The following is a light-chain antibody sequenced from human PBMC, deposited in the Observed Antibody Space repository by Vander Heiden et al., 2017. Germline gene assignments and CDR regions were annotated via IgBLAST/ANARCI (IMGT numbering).Light chain of an antibody. Sequence: QSALTHPPSVSGSPGPSIALACAETSGVVGGYNYGSWYQQHPGKAPKLMIYEVSNRPSGVSNRFSGTKSGNTASLTISGLQAEDEAYYYCSSYTSSSTLVFGTGTKVTVL. CDR2: EVS. CDR1: SGVVGGYNY. CDR3: SSYTSSSTLV. V-gene: IGLV2-14*01. J-gene: IGLJ1*01.